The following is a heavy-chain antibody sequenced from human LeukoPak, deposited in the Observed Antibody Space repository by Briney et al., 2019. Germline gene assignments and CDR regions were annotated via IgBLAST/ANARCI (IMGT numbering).Heavy chain of an antibody. CDR2: IYYTGST. J-gene: IGHJ4*02. CDR1: GGSISGYF. CDR3: ARVITVRGVIFDY. V-gene: IGHV4-59*01. Sequence: PSETLSLTCTVSGGSISGYFWSWIRQPPGKGLEFIGYIYYTGSTNYNPSLKSRVIMSVDTSTNQFSLKLSSVTAADTAVYYCARVITVRGVIFDYWGQGTLVTVSS. D-gene: IGHD3-16*01.